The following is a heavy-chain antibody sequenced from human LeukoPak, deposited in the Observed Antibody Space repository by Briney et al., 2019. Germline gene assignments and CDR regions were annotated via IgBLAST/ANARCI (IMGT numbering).Heavy chain of an antibody. CDR1: GFTFNSYS. CDR3: ARGNGDGYNYPYYFDY. D-gene: IGHD5-24*01. V-gene: IGHV3-21*01. CDR2: ISSSSSYI. Sequence: GSLRLSCAASGFTFNSYSMHWVRQAPGKGLECVSSISSSSSYIYYADSVKGRFTISRDNAKNSLYLQMNSLRAEDTAVYYCARGNGDGYNYPYYFDYWGQGTLVTVSS. J-gene: IGHJ4*02.